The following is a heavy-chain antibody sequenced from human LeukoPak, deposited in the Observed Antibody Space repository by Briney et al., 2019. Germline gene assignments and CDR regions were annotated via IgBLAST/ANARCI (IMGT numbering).Heavy chain of an antibody. CDR2: ISGSGGST. J-gene: IGHJ4*02. V-gene: IGHV3-23*01. Sequence: PGGSLRLSCAASGFTFSSFAMSWVRQAPGKGLEWVSAISGSGGSTYYADSVKGRFTISRDNSKNTLYLQMNSLRAEDTAVYYCAKTYYDSNSYYFDYWGQGTLVTVSS. CDR1: GFTFSSFA. D-gene: IGHD3-22*01. CDR3: AKTYYDSNSYYFDY.